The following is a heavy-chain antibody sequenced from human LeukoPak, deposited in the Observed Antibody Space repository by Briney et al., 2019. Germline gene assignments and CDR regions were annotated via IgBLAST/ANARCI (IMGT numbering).Heavy chain of an antibody. V-gene: IGHV4-39*07. D-gene: IGHD3-9*01. J-gene: IGHJ4*02. CDR1: DGSISDNNCY. Sequence: SSETLSLTCTVSDGSISDNNCYWAWIRQPPGKGLEWIGHVHYSGKTVYNPSLQSRVTMSVDTSTNRFSLKLSSVTAVDTAIYFCASDPPDDKWNSFDSWGQGTLVIVSS. CDR3: ASDPPDDKWNSFDS. CDR2: VHYSGKT.